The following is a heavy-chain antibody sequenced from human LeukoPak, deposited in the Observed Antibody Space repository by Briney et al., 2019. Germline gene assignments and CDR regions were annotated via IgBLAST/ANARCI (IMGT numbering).Heavy chain of an antibody. V-gene: IGHV3-23*01. CDR2: ISNSGGST. D-gene: IGHD1-26*01. CDR1: GFTFRGFA. J-gene: IGHJ4*02. CDR3: AKTMGAIDHDY. Sequence: GRSLRLSCAASGFTFRGFAMSRVRQAPGKGLEWVSTISNSGGSTYYADSVKGRFTISRDNSKNTLYLQMNSLRAEDTAVYFCAKTMGAIDHDYWGQGTLVTVSS.